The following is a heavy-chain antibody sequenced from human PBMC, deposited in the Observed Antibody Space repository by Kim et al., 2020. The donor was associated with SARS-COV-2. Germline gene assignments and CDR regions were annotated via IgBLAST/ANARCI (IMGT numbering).Heavy chain of an antibody. CDR1: GGTFSSYA. Sequence: SVKVSCKASGGTFSSYAISWVRQAPGQGLEWMGGITPIFGTANYAQKYQGRVTITADESTSTAYRELSSLRSEDTAVYYCASDRRRAFDIWGHGTMVTV. J-gene: IGHJ3*02. CDR2: ITPIFGTA. V-gene: IGHV1-69*13. CDR3: ASDRRRAFDI.